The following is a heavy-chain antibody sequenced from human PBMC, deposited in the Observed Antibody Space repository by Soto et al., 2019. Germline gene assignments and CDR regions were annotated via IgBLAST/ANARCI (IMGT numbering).Heavy chain of an antibody. V-gene: IGHV6-1*01. D-gene: IGHD5-18*01. J-gene: IGHJ4*02. Sequence: QVQLQQSGPGLVKLSQTLSLTCAISGDNVSNNRVAWNWIRPSPSRGLEWLGRTYYRSKWYTDYALCVQCRLVCHPDTSKYPLFLQLYSLSAEDSAACCCARVAYTYGRPFDYWGQGALFTVSS. CDR2: TYYRSKWYT. CDR3: ARVAYTYGRPFDY. CDR1: GDNVSNNRVA.